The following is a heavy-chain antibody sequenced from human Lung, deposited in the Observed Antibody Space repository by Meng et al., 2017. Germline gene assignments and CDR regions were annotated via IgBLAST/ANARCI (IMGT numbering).Heavy chain of an antibody. V-gene: IGHV4-34*01. J-gene: IGHJ4*02. Sequence: QVHLQQCGAGLLKPSETLSLPCVVSGGSFSDYYWSWIRQPPGKGLEWIGEINHSGSTNYNPSLESRATISVDTSQNNLSLKLSSVTAADSAVYYCARGPTTMAHDFDYWGQGTLVTVSS. CDR1: GGSFSDYY. CDR3: ARGPTTMAHDFDY. D-gene: IGHD4-11*01. CDR2: INHSGST.